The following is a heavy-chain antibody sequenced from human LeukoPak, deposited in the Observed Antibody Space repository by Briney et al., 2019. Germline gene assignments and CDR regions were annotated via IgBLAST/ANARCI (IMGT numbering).Heavy chain of an antibody. V-gene: IGHV5-51*01. CDR1: GYSFTSYW. D-gene: IGHD4-11*01. CDR3: ARQEYSNYAGWSYYYYYGMDV. CDR2: IYPGDSDT. Sequence: GESLKIPCKGSGYSFTSYWIGWVRQMPGKGLEWMGIIYPGDSDTRYSPSFQGQVTISGDKSISTAYLQWSSLKASDTAMYYCARQEYSNYAGWSYYYYYGMDVWGQGTTVTVSS. J-gene: IGHJ6*02.